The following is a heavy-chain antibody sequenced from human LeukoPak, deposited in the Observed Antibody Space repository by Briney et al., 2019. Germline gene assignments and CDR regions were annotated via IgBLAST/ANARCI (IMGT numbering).Heavy chain of an antibody. CDR3: ARPIGRLRIYFDY. D-gene: IGHD1-26*01. CDR1: GYTFTIYY. V-gene: IGHV1-2*02. CDR2: INRNGDGT. J-gene: IGHJ4*02. Sequence: ASVKVSCKASGYTFTIYYMHWVRQAPGQGLEWMGWINRNGDGTHYAQKFQGRITMTSDTSISTAYMELSSLISDDTAVYYCARPIGRLRIYFDYWGQGTLVTVSS.